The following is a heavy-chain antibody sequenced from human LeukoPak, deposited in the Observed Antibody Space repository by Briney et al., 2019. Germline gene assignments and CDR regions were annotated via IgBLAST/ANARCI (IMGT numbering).Heavy chain of an antibody. D-gene: IGHD2-8*02. CDR1: GFTFSNYA. Sequence: GGSLRLSCAASGFTFSNYAMNWVRQAPGKGLDWVSAISHSGGTTYYADSVKDRFTISRDNSKNTLYLQMNSLRAEDTAIYYRATYRQVLLPFESWGQGTLVTVSS. CDR3: ATYRQVLLPFES. J-gene: IGHJ4*02. V-gene: IGHV3-23*01. CDR2: ISHSGGTT.